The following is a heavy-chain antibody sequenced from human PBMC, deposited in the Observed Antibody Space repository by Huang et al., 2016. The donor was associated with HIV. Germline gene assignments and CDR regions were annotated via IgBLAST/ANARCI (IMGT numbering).Heavy chain of an antibody. V-gene: IGHV4-34*01. CDR1: GGSVSGHY. CDR3: ARANWYEPRSWYFGL. D-gene: IGHD1-1*01. J-gene: IGHJ2*01. Sequence: QVQLQQWGAGLLKPSETLSLTCAVYGGSVSGHYWSWIRQPPGKGLEWIAEINDNGYTNYTPSLKSRVTISVHTSRNQFSLKLNSVTAADAAVYYCARANWYEPRSWYFGLWGRGTLVTVSS. CDR2: INDNGYT.